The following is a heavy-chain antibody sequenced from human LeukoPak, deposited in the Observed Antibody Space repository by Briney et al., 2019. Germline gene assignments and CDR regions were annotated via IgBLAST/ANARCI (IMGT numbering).Heavy chain of an antibody. V-gene: IGHV4-59*01. CDR2: IYYSGST. J-gene: IGHJ6*03. D-gene: IGHD3-16*02. CDR3: ARVARDYDYVWGSYRYMDYYYYYMDV. Sequence: SETLSLTCTVSGESISGFYWTWIRQPPGKGLEWIGYIYYSGSTNYNPSPKSRVTISVDTSKNQFSLKLSSVTAADTAVYYCARVARDYDYVWGSYRYMDYYYYYMDVWGKGTTVTVSS. CDR1: GESISGFY.